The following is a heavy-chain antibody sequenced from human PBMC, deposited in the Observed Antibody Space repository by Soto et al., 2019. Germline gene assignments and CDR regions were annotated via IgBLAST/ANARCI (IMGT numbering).Heavy chain of an antibody. J-gene: IGHJ6*02. V-gene: IGHV3-30*18. CDR1: GFMFSDYG. CDR3: AKGVEANWGFYYGMDV. Sequence: QVQLVESGGGVVQPGSSLRLSCVASGFMFSDYGMHWVRPTPGRGLEWGAVISFDGNYKYYAKSVKGRFTFARDNSKNTLSLQMNSLRVEDTAVYYCAKGVEANWGFYYGMDVWGQGTTVTVSS. D-gene: IGHD7-27*01. CDR2: ISFDGNYK.